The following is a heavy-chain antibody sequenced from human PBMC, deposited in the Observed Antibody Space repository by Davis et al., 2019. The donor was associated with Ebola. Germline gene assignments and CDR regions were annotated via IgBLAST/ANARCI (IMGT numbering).Heavy chain of an antibody. CDR3: TRGERYYDGSGPFVGEGAYYMDV. CDR2: INWDGGST. D-gene: IGHD3-22*01. CDR1: GFTFDDYT. Sequence: GESLKISCAASGFTFDDYTMHWVRQAPGKGLEWVSLINWDGGSTYFADSVKGRFTISRDNRKNSLYLQMNNLRTEDTALYYCTRGERYYDGSGPFVGEGAYYMDVWGKGTTVTVSS. V-gene: IGHV3-43*01. J-gene: IGHJ6*03.